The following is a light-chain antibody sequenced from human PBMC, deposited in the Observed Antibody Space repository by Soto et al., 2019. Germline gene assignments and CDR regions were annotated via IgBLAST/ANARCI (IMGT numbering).Light chain of an antibody. Sequence: QTVVTQEPSFSVSPGGTVTLTCGLSSGSVSTSYYPSWYQQTPGQAPRTLIYRTNTPSSGVPDRFSGSILGNKAALTITGAQADDESDYYCVLYMGSGIWVFGGGTKLTVL. V-gene: IGLV8-61*01. J-gene: IGLJ3*02. CDR2: RTN. CDR1: SGSVSTSYY. CDR3: VLYMGSGIWV.